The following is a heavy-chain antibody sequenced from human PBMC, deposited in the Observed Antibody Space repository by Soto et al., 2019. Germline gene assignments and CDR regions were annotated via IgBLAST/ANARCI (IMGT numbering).Heavy chain of an antibody. V-gene: IGHV3-30-3*01. Sequence: GGSLRLSCAASGFTFSSYAMHWVRQAPGKGLEWVAVISYDGSNKYYADSVKGRFTISRDNSKNTLYLQMNSLRAEDTAVYYWARVLYDSSGAFDYWGQGTLGTVSS. D-gene: IGHD3-22*01. J-gene: IGHJ4*02. CDR3: ARVLYDSSGAFDY. CDR1: GFTFSSYA. CDR2: ISYDGSNK.